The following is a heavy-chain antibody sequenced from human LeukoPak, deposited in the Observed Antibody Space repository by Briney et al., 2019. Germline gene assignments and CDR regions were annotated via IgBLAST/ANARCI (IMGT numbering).Heavy chain of an antibody. CDR3: ARAILVVITEIDY. CDR2: ISYDGGTQ. V-gene: IGHV3-30-3*01. D-gene: IGHD3-22*01. CDR1: GFIFSAFA. J-gene: IGHJ4*02. Sequence: GGSLRLSCAVPGFIFSAFAMPWVRQAPGKGLEWVAVISYDGGTQFYADSVKGRFTISRDNSKNTLYLQMNTLRPEDTAVYYCARAILVVITEIDYWGQGTLVTVSS.